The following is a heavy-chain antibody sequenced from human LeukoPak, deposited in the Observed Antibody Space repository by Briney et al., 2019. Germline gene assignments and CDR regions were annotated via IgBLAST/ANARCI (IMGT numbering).Heavy chain of an antibody. D-gene: IGHD5-24*01. J-gene: IGHJ6*02. CDR3: ATDGSPDGYNSHYYYYGMGV. V-gene: IGHV1-3*01. Sequence: GASVKVSCKASGYTFTSYAMHWVRQAPGQRLEWMGWINAGNGNTKYSQKFQGRVTMTEDTSTDTAYMELSSLRSEDTAVYYCATDGSPDGYNSHYYYYGMGVWGQGTTVTVSS. CDR1: GYTFTSYA. CDR2: INAGNGNT.